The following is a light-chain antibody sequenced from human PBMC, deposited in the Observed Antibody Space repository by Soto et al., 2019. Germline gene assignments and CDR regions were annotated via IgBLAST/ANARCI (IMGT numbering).Light chain of an antibody. J-gene: IGKJ2*01. Sequence: EIVLTQSPGSLSLSPGERATLSCRVSQSVSSNYLAWYQQTAGQAPRLLIYGASSRATGIPDRFSGSRSGTDFTLTISRLEPEDFAVYYCQHYGGSPPNTFGQGTTLEIK. CDR1: QSVSSNY. CDR2: GAS. CDR3: QHYGGSPPNT. V-gene: IGKV3-20*01.